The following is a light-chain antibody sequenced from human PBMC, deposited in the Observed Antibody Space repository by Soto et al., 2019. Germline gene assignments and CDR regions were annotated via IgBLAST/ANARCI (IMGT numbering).Light chain of an antibody. CDR1: QPVSSNF. CDR2: GAS. Sequence: EIVLTQSPGTLSLSPGDRAALSCRASQPVSSNFLAWYQQSPGQAPRLLIQGASSRATGIPDRFTGSGSGTDFTLTINRLEPEDFAVYYCQQYGGMWTFGQGTKVDIK. CDR3: QQYGGMWT. J-gene: IGKJ1*01. V-gene: IGKV3-20*01.